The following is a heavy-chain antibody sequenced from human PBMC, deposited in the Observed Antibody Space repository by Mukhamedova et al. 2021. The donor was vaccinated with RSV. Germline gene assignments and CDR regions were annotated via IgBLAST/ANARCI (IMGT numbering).Heavy chain of an antibody. D-gene: IGHD1-1*01. J-gene: IGHJ6*03. Sequence: WVSSISPSSNYIYYADSVKGRFTISRDNAKSSMDLQMNSLRAEDTAVYYCVRNGPSYYMDVWGEGTTVTVSS. V-gene: IGHV3-21*01. CDR3: VRNGPSYYMDV. CDR2: ISPSSNYI.